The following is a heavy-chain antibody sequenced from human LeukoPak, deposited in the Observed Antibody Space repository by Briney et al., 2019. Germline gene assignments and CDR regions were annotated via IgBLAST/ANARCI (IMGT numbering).Heavy chain of an antibody. V-gene: IGHV4-4*07. J-gene: IGHJ4*02. D-gene: IGHD3-3*01. CDR3: ARGQKPSITIFGGKASFDY. Sequence: PSETLSLTCTVSGGSISSYYWSWIRQPAGKGLEWIGRIYTSGSTNYNPSLKSRVTISVDTSKNQFSLKLSSVTAADTAVYYCARGQKPSITIFGGKASFDYWGQGTLVTVSS. CDR1: GGSISSYY. CDR2: IYTSGST.